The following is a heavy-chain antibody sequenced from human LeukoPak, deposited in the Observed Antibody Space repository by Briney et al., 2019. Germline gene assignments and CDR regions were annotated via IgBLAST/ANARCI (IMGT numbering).Heavy chain of an antibody. J-gene: IGHJ6*02. CDR1: GFTFSSYS. D-gene: IGHD2-15*01. V-gene: IGHV3-21*01. CDR3: ARDLFSSIAVSTYYGMDV. Sequence: PGGSLRLSCAASGFTFSSYSMNWVRQAPGKGLEWVSSISSSSYIYYADSVKGRFTISRDNAKNSLYLQMNSLRAEDTAVYYCARDLFSSIAVSTYYGMDVWGQGTTVTVSS. CDR2: ISSSSYI.